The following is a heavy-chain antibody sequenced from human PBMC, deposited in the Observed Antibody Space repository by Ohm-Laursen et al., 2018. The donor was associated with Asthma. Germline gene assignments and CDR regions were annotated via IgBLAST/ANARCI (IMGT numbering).Heavy chain of an antibody. J-gene: IGHJ4*02. CDR2: ISYDGGNK. Sequence: SLRLSCAASGFTFSTYGMHWVRQAPGKGLEWVALISYDGGNKFYADSVKGRFTISRDNSENTLYLQMNSLRAEDTAVYYCARGLSGSPLQIVDYWSQGTLVTVSS. V-gene: IGHV3-30*03. CDR1: GFTFSTYG. D-gene: IGHD1-26*01. CDR3: ARGLSGSPLQIVDY.